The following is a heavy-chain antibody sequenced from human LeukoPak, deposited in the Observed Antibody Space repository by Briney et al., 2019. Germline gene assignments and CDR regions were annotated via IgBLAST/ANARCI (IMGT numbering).Heavy chain of an antibody. D-gene: IGHD3-10*01. J-gene: IGHJ4*02. V-gene: IGHV3-74*01. CDR3: AKVLNYYGSGYFDY. CDR2: IKYDGSYT. CDR1: GFSLSDHW. Sequence: PGGSLRLSCAASGFSLSDHWMYWVRQGPGKGLVWLSRIKYDGSYTSYADSVKGRFTVSRDNSKNTLYLQMNSLRAEDTAVYYCAKVLNYYGSGYFDYWGQGTLVTVSS.